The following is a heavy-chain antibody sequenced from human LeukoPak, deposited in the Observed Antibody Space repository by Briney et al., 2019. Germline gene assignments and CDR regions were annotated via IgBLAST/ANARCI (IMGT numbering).Heavy chain of an antibody. J-gene: IGHJ4*02. D-gene: IGHD5-12*01. CDR3: ARGISGYDYSDY. Sequence: SETLSLTCAVSGGSISXXGYSWSWIRQPPXXXXXXXGXXXXSGXXXXXXXXXXXVTXSXDRSKNQFSLKLSSVTAADTAVYYCARGISGYDYSDYWGQGTLVTVSS. CDR1: GGSISXXGYS. CDR2: XXXSGXX. V-gene: IGHV4-30-2*01.